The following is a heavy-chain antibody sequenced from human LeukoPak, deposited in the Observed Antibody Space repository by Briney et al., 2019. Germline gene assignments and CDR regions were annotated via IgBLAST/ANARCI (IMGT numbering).Heavy chain of an antibody. CDR3: ARPPGIAAAGPLGY. Sequence: PGGSLRLSCAASGFTFSDYTMNWVRQAPGKGLEWVSSISSSSSYIYYADSVKGRFTISRDNAKNSLYLQMNSLRAEDTAVYYCARPPGIAAAGPLGYWGQGTLVTVSS. V-gene: IGHV3-21*01. CDR1: GFTFSDYT. J-gene: IGHJ4*02. CDR2: ISSSSSYI. D-gene: IGHD6-13*01.